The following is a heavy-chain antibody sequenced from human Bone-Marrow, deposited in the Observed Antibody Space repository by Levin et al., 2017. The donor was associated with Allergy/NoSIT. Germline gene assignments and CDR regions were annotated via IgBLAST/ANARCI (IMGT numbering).Heavy chain of an antibody. V-gene: IGHV3-7*01. CDR2: IKQDGSEK. D-gene: IGHD3-10*01. Sequence: GESLKISCAASGFTFSSYWMSWVRQAPGKGLEWVANIKQDGSEKYYVDSVKGRFTISRDNAKNSLYLQMNSLRAEDTAVYYCARVRVLLWFGDGPEGAFDIWGQGTMVTVSS. J-gene: IGHJ3*02. CDR1: GFTFSSYW. CDR3: ARVRVLLWFGDGPEGAFDI.